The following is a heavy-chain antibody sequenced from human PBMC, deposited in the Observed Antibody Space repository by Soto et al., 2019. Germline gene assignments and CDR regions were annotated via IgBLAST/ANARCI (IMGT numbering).Heavy chain of an antibody. Sequence: QVQLQESGPGLVKPSQTLSLTCTVSGGSISSGGYYWSWIRQHPGKGLEWIGHMDHSGSTYYDPSLKSRVTISLDPSKKPFSLKLSSVTAADTAVYYCARDFTDSSGPTLGMDVWGQGTTVTVSS. CDR1: GGSISSGGYY. V-gene: IGHV4-31*03. CDR2: MDHSGST. D-gene: IGHD6-19*01. J-gene: IGHJ6*02. CDR3: ARDFTDSSGPTLGMDV.